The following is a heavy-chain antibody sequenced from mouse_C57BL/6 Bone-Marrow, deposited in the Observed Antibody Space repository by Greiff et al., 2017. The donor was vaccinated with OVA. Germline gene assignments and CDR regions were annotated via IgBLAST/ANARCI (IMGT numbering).Heavy chain of an antibody. CDR3: ASEDHLLWLRSRYYFDY. Sequence: EVQLQQSVAELVRPGASVKLSCTASGFNIKNTYMHWVKQRPEQGLEWIGRIDPANGNTKYAPKFQGKATITADTSSNTAYLQLSSLTSEDTAIYYCASEDHLLWLRSRYYFDYWGQGTTLTVSS. CDR2: IDPANGNT. CDR1: GFNIKNTY. D-gene: IGHD2-2*01. J-gene: IGHJ2*01. V-gene: IGHV14-3*01.